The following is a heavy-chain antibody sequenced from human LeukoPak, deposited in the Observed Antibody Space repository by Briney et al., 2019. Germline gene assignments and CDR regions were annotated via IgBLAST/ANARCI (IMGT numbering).Heavy chain of an antibody. CDR2: IYYSGST. V-gene: IGHV4-31*03. J-gene: IGHJ4*02. D-gene: IGHD4-17*01. CDR1: GGSISSGGYY. CDR3: ARDSYGDYAFDY. Sequence: SQTLSLTCTVSGGSISSGGYYWSWIRQHPGKGLEWIGYIYYSGSTYYNPSLKSRVTISVDTSKNQFSLKLSSVTAADTAVYYCARDSYGDYAFDYWGQGALVTVSS.